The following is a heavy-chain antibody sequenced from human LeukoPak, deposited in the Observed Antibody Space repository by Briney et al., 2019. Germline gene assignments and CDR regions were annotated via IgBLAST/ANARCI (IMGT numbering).Heavy chain of an antibody. V-gene: IGHV3-33*01. CDR1: GFTFTRHG. CDR3: ARDITSHYFDY. CDR2: IWYDGSDK. Sequence: GGSLRLSCSASGFTFTRHGMHWVRQAPGKGLEWEAVIWYDGSDKYYTDSVKGRFTISRDNSRNTLYLQMNSLRVEDTAIYYCARDITSHYFDYCGQGALVTVSS. J-gene: IGHJ4*02. D-gene: IGHD1-14*01.